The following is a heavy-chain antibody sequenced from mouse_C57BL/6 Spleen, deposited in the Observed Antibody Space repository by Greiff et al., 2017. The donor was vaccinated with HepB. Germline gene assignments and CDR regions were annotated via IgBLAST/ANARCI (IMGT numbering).Heavy chain of an antibody. CDR3: ARETTVVGWYFDV. Sequence: EVKLMESGPGLVKPSQSLSLTCSVTGYSITSGYYWNWIRQFPGNKLEWMGYISYYGSTNYNPSLKNRISITRDTSKNQFFLKLNSVTTVDTATYYCARETTVVGWYFDVWGTGTTVTVSS. CDR1: GYSITSGYY. V-gene: IGHV3-6*01. J-gene: IGHJ1*03. D-gene: IGHD1-1*01. CDR2: ISYYGST.